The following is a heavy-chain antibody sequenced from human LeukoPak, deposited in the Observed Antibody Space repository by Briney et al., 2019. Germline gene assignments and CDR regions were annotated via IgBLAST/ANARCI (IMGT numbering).Heavy chain of an antibody. CDR3: ARFSYDSSGYYFHFDY. D-gene: IGHD3-22*01. J-gene: IGHJ4*02. CDR2: IYYSGST. CDR1: GGSISSYY. Sequence: PSETLSLTCTISGGSISSYYWSWIRQHPGKGLEWIGYIYYSGSTYYNPSLKSRVTISVDTSKNQFSLKLSSVTAADTAVYYCARFSYDSSGYYFHFDYWGQGTLVTVSS. V-gene: IGHV4-59*06.